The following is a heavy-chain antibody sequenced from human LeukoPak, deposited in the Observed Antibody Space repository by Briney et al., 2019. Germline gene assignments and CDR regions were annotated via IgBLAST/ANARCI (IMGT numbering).Heavy chain of an antibody. CDR2: ISGSGTGT. CDR3: ARHPDHWFDP. V-gene: IGHV3-23*01. CDR1: GFTFSSYA. Sequence: PGGSLRLSCAASGFTFSSYAMSWVRQAPGKGLEWVSAISGSGTGTYYADPVKGRFTISRDNAKNSLYLQMNSLRAEDTAVYYCARHPDHWFDPWGQGTLVTVSS. J-gene: IGHJ5*02.